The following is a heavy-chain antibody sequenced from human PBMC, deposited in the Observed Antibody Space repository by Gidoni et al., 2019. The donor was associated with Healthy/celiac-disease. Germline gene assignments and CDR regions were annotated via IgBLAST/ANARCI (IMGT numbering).Heavy chain of an antibody. Sequence: QVQLQESGPGLVKPSETLSLTCTVSGGPISSYYWSWIRQPPGKGLEWIGYIDSSGSTNYNPSLKGRVTISVDKSKNQFSLKLSSVPAADTAVYYCARGPVVVGHGMDVWGQGTTVTVSS. J-gene: IGHJ6*02. V-gene: IGHV4-59*01. CDR2: IDSSGST. CDR1: GGPISSYY. D-gene: IGHD2-21*01. CDR3: ARGPVVVGHGMDV.